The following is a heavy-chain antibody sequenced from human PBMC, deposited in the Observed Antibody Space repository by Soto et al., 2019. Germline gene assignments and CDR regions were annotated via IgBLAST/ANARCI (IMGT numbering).Heavy chain of an antibody. CDR1: GFTFSSYA. Sequence: GGSLRLSCAASGFTFSSYAMHWVRQAPGKGLEYVSAISSNGGSTYYANSVKGRFTISRDNSKNTLYLQMGSLRAEDMAVYYCARWDSSGWYGMYAFDIWGQGTMVTVSS. V-gene: IGHV3-64*01. J-gene: IGHJ3*02. CDR2: ISSNGGST. D-gene: IGHD6-19*01. CDR3: ARWDSSGWYGMYAFDI.